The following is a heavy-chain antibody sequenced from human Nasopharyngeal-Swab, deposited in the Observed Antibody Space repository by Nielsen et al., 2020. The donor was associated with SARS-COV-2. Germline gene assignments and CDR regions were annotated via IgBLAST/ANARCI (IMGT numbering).Heavy chain of an antibody. CDR1: GYSFNNYA. J-gene: IGHJ4*02. D-gene: IGHD6-19*01. V-gene: IGHV1-18*01. Sequence: ASVKVSCKASGYSFNNYAITWVRQAPGQGLEWLGWISAYNGDTDHAQRLQGRVTMTTETSTSTAYMELRSLRSDDTVVYYCARQDRSGWYVDYWGQGTPVTVSS. CDR2: ISAYNGDT. CDR3: ARQDRSGWYVDY.